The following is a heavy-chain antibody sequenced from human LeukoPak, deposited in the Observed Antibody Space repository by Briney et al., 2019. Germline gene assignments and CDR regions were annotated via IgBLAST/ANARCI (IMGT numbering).Heavy chain of an antibody. J-gene: IGHJ6*03. V-gene: IGHV1-8*03. CDR1: GYTFTSYD. Sequence: ASVKVSCKASGYTFTSYDINWVRQATGQGLEWMGWMNPNSGNTGYAQKFQGRVTITADESTSTAYMELSSLRSEDTAVYYCASLKTGYYYGSGSYYGYMDVWGKGTTVTISS. D-gene: IGHD3-10*01. CDR2: MNPNSGNT. CDR3: ASLKTGYYYGSGSYYGYMDV.